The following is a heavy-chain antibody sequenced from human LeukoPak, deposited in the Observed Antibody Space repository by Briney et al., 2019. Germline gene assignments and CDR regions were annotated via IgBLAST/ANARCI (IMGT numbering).Heavy chain of an antibody. J-gene: IGHJ4*02. CDR3: AKDLPDRYSLEY. V-gene: IGHV3-30*18. Sequence: GRSLRLSCAASGFSVRNYAMYWVRQAPGKGLEWVAFTNYDGSDRCYADSVKGRFTVSRDNPKNTLYLQMNSLRTEDTAVYYCAKDLPDRYSLEYWGQGTMVTVPS. D-gene: IGHD2-15*01. CDR1: GFSVRNYA. CDR2: TNYDGSDR.